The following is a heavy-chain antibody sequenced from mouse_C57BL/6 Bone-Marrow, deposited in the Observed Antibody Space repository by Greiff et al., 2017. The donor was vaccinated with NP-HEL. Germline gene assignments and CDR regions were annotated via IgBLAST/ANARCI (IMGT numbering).Heavy chain of an antibody. J-gene: IGHJ3*01. CDR3: ARLGFAY. Sequence: EVKLVESGGGLVKPGGSLKLSCAASGFTFSSYTMSWVRQTPEKRLEWVATISGGGGNTYYPESVKGRFTISRDKAKNTLYLQMSSLRSEDTALYYCARLGFAYWGQGTLVTVSA. CDR1: GFTFSSYT. CDR2: ISGGGGNT. V-gene: IGHV5-9*01.